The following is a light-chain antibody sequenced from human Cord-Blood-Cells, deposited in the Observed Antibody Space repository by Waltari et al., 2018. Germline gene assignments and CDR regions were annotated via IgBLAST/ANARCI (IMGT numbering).Light chain of an antibody. CDR3: QQSYSTPFT. V-gene: IGKV1-39*01. CDR1: QSISSY. J-gene: IGKJ3*01. Sequence: DIQMTQSLSSLSASVGVSVTITCRASQSISSYLNWYQQKPGKAPKLLIYAASSLQSGVPSRFSGSGSGTDFTLTISSLQPEDFATYYCQQSYSTPFTFGPGTKVDIK. CDR2: AAS.